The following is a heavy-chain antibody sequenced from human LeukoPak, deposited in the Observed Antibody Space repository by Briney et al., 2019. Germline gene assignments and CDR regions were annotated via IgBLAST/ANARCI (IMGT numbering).Heavy chain of an antibody. CDR1: GGSISSSSYY. J-gene: IGHJ4*02. Sequence: SETLSLTCTVSGGSISSSSYYWGWIRQPPGKGPEWIGSIYYSGSTYYNPSLKSRVTISVDTSKNQFSLKLSSVTAADTAVYYCARRGYYDSSGYYTSPIDYWGQGTLVTVSS. CDR3: ARRGYYDSSGYYTSPIDY. CDR2: IYYSGST. V-gene: IGHV4-39*01. D-gene: IGHD3-22*01.